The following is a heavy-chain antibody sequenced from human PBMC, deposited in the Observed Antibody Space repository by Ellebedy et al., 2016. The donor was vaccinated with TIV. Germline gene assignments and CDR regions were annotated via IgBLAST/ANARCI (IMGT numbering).Heavy chain of an antibody. CDR3: AKVLTATGSMDV. D-gene: IGHD1-1*01. CDR1: GGSISKYH. CDR2: IYYGGST. Sequence: MPSETLSLTCIVSGGSISKYHWTWIRQPPGKELEWIGYIYYGGSTNYNPSLKSRVTTSVDTSKNQFSLKLSSVTAADTAIYYCAKVLTATGSMDVWGQGTTVTVSS. J-gene: IGHJ6*02. V-gene: IGHV4-59*01.